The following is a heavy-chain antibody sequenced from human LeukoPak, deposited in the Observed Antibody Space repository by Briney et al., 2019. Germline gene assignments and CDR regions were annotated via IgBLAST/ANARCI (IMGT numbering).Heavy chain of an antibody. CDR2: INWNGGST. V-gene: IGHV3-20*04. J-gene: IGHJ4*02. Sequence: GGSLRLSWAASGFTFDDYGMSWVRQAPGKGLEWVSGINWNGGSTGYADSVKGRFTISRDNAKNSLYLQMNSLRAEDTALYYCARVGDTGLGYCSSTSCYLPDYWGQGTLVTVSS. CDR1: GFTFDDYG. D-gene: IGHD2-2*01. CDR3: ARVGDTGLGYCSSTSCYLPDY.